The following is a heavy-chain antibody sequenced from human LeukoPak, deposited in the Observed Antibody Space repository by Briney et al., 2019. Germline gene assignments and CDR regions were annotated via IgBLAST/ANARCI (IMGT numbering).Heavy chain of an antibody. CDR3: AHRLVEQPRWFDP. D-gene: IGHD1/OR15-1a*01. CDR2: IYWDNDN. CDR1: GFSLTTSGVG. Sequence: SGPTLVNPTQTLTLTCTFSGFSLTTSGVGVGWFRQPPGKALEWLAIIYWDNDNRYSPSLKSRLTVTKDTSKNQVVLTMTNMAPVDTATYYCAHRLVEQPRWFDPWAREPWSPSPQ. V-gene: IGHV2-5*02. J-gene: IGHJ5*02.